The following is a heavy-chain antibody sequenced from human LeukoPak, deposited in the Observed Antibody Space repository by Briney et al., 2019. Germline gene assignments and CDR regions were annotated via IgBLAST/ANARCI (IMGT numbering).Heavy chain of an antibody. D-gene: IGHD3-3*01. J-gene: IGHJ4*02. V-gene: IGHV3-23*01. CDR1: GFTFSSYA. CDR2: ISGSGTNT. CDR3: ARDERLLSFLK. Sequence: GGSLRLSCAASGFTFSSYAMSWVRQAPGKGLEWVSAISGSGTNTDYADSVKGRFTISRDNSKNTLYLQMNSLRAEDTAMYYCARDERLLSFLKWGQGTLVTVSS.